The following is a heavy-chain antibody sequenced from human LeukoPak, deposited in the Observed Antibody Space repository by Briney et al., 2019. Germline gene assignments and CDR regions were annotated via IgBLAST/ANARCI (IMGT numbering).Heavy chain of an antibody. Sequence: GGSLRLSCAASGFTVSSNYMSWVRQAPGKGLEWVSVIYSGGSTYYADSVKGRFTISRDMSKNTLNLQMNSLRVEDTAVFYCARDLSFGSLDFRGQGTLVTVSS. CDR2: IYSGGST. CDR3: ARDLSFGSLDF. D-gene: IGHD1-26*01. J-gene: IGHJ4*02. V-gene: IGHV3-53*01. CDR1: GFTVSSNY.